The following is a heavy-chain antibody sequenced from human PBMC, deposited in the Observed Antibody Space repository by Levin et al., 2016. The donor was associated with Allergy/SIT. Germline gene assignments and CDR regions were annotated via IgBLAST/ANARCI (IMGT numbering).Heavy chain of an antibody. CDR1: GDSIGSSGYY. CDR2: INYNGNT. J-gene: IGHJ4*02. V-gene: IGHV4-39*01. D-gene: IGHD6-19*01. CDR3: AGQKGIYSSGWYFYDY. Sequence: SETLSLTCTVSGDSIGSSGYYWGWIRQPPGKGLEWIASINYNGNTFYNSALRNRVTISVDTSQNQFSVRLGSVTAADTATYYCAGQKGIYSSGWYFYDYWGQGTLVTVSS.